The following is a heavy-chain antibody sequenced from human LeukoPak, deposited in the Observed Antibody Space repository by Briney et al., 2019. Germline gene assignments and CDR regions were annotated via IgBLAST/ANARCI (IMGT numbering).Heavy chain of an antibody. CDR3: ARDRVIAAAGIIDY. D-gene: IGHD6-13*01. J-gene: IGHJ4*02. V-gene: IGHV3-11*01. CDR1: GFTLSDYY. Sequence: GRSLRLSCAASGFTLSDYYMSWIRQAPGKGLESVSYISSSGSNIYYADSGKGRITISRDNAKNSLYLQMNSLRAEDTAVYYCARDRVIAAAGIIDYWGQGTLVTVSS. CDR2: ISSSGSNI.